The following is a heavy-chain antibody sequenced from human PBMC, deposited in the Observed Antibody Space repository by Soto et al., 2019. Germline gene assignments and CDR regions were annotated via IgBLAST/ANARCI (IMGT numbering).Heavy chain of an antibody. V-gene: IGHV3-43*01. D-gene: IGHD2-15*01. Sequence: GGSLRLSCAASGFTFDDYTMHWVRQAPGKGLEWVSLISWDGGSTYYADSVKGRFTISRDNSKNSLYLQMNSLRTEDTALYYCAKTRTAVVTVYYFDYWGQGTLVTVSS. CDR2: ISWDGGST. CDR1: GFTFDDYT. J-gene: IGHJ4*02. CDR3: AKTRTAVVTVYYFDY.